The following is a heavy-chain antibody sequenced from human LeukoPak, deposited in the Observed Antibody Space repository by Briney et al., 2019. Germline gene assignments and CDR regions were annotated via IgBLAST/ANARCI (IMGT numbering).Heavy chain of an antibody. CDR3: ARDVARGVAGRFYYFDS. V-gene: IGHV4-39*02. J-gene: IGHJ4*02. CDR1: GGSISSSSHY. CDR2: VYYSGST. Sequence: PSETLSLTCSVSGGSISSSSHYWGWIRQPPGKGLEWIGSVYYSGSTYYTPSLKSRLTISVDTSKNQFSLQLNSVTPEDTAVYYCARDVARGVAGRFYYFDSWGRGTLVTVSS. D-gene: IGHD6-19*01.